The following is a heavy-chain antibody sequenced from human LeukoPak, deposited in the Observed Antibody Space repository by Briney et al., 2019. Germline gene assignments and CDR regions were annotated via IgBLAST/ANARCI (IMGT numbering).Heavy chain of an antibody. V-gene: IGHV4-4*07. CDR1: GGSISSYY. J-gene: IGHJ5*02. CDR2: IYTSGST. D-gene: IGHD6-13*01. CDR3: ARDLGSSSWYPRWWFDP. Sequence: SETLSLTCTVSGGSISSYYWSWIRQPAGKGLEWIGRIYTSGSTNYNPSLKSRVTMSVDTSKNQFSLKLSSVTAADTAVYYCARDLGSSSWYPRWWFDPWGQGTLVTVSS.